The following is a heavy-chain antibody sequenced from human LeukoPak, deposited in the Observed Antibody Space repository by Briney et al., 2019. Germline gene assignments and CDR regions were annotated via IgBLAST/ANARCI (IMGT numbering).Heavy chain of an antibody. CDR2: ISSSSSYI. D-gene: IGHD2-15*01. J-gene: IGHJ5*02. CDR3: ARDKVVAAIGWFDP. V-gene: IGHV3-21*01. Sequence: GGSLRLSCAASGFTFSSYSMNWVRQAPGKGLEWVSSISSSSSYIYYADSVKGRFTISRDNAKNSLYLQMNSLRVEDTAVCYCARDKVVAAIGWFDPWGQGTLVTVSS. CDR1: GFTFSSYS.